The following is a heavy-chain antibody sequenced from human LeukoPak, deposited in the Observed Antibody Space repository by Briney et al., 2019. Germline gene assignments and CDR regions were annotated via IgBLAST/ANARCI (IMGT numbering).Heavy chain of an antibody. D-gene: IGHD7-27*01. CDR2: INPSGGST. CDR3: AREDQLGNFDY. Sequence: ASVKVSCKASGYTFTSYYMHWVRQAPGQGLEWMGIINPSGGSTSYAQKFQGRVTMTRDTSISTAYMELSRLRSDDTAVYYCAREDQLGNFDYWGQGTLVTVSS. V-gene: IGHV1-46*01. CDR1: GYTFTSYY. J-gene: IGHJ4*02.